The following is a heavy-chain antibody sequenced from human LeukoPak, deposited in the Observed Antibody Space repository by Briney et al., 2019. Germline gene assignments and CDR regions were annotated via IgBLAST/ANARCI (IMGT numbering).Heavy chain of an antibody. V-gene: IGHV4-38-2*02. J-gene: IGHJ4*02. CDR2: IYHSGST. CDR3: ARDIDSDYYDSSGYYDY. Sequence: SETLSLTCAVSGYSISTGYYWGWIRQSPGKGLEWIGSIYHSGSTYYNPSLKSRVTISVDTSKNQFSLKLSSVTAADTAVYYCARDIDSDYYDSSGYYDYWGQGTLVTVSS. CDR1: GYSISTGYY. D-gene: IGHD3-22*01.